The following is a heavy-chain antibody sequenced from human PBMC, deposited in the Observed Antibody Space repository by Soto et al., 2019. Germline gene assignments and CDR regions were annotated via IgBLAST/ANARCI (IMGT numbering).Heavy chain of an antibody. CDR1: GGSISSGAYY. CDR3: AREERYYDFWRVSQV. Sequence: PSETQSLPCTVSGGSISSGAYYWSRIRQPPGKGLEWIGYIYYSGSTYYNPSLKSRFTLSVATSKTQFSLKRSSVTAANRAVFYCAREERYYDFWRVSQVWGQGTRVPV. J-gene: IGHJ4*02. V-gene: IGHV4-30-4*01. CDR2: IYYSGST. D-gene: IGHD3-3*01.